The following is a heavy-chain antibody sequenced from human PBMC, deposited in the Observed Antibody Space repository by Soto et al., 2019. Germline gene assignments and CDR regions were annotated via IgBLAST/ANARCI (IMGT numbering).Heavy chain of an antibody. CDR2: ISGSGGST. CDR1: GFTFSSYA. CDR3: AKVGLYCSSTSCHNFDY. V-gene: IGHV3-23*01. J-gene: IGHJ4*02. Sequence: EVQLLESGGGLVQPGGSLRLSCAASGFTFSSYAMSWVRQAPGKGLEWVSAISGSGGSTYYADSVKGRFTISRDNSKNPLYLQMNSLRAEDTAVYYCAKVGLYCSSTSCHNFDYWGQGTLVTVSS. D-gene: IGHD2-2*01.